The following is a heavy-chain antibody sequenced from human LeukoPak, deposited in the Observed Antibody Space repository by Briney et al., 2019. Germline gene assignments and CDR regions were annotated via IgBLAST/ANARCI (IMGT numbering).Heavy chain of an antibody. CDR3: VREDYNDSGWYFDL. CDR1: GFTFSTYW. V-gene: IGHV3-74*01. CDR2: TNNDGSST. Sequence: GGSLRLSCAASGFTFSTYWMHWVRQAPGKGLVWVSRTNNDGSSTVYADSVKGRFTISRDNAKNTLYLQMNSLRAEDTAVYYCVREDYNDSGWYFDLWGRGTLVTVSS. J-gene: IGHJ2*01. D-gene: IGHD4-17*01.